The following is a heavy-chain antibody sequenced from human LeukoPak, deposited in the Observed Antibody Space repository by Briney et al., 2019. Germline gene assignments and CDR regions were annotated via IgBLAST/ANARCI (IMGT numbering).Heavy chain of an antibody. CDR3: ARVTEKQYLPFDS. V-gene: IGHV6-1*01. Sequence: SQTLSLTCAISGDXVSSNSAAWNWIRQSPSRSLEWLRRTYYRSRWYNEYALSVKSRITINPHTSKNQFSLQLNSVTPEDTAVYYCARVTEKQYLPFDSWGQGTLVTVSS. J-gene: IGHJ4*02. CDR1: GDXVSSNSAA. CDR2: TYYRSRWYN. D-gene: IGHD6-19*01.